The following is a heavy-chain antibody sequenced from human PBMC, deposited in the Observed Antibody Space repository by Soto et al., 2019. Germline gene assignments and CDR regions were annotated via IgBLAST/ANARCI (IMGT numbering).Heavy chain of an antibody. D-gene: IGHD2-21*01. CDR3: AKNSYTPYYYGMDV. V-gene: IGHV3-23*01. CDR2: ISSSVNTT. CDR1: GFTFSTYA. Sequence: GGSLRLSCAASGFTFSTYAMSWVRQAPGKGLEWVSSISSSVNTTHYTDSVKGRFTISRDDSKNTVYLQMNSLRAEDTAVYYCAKNSYTPYYYGMDVWGQGTTVTVSS. J-gene: IGHJ6*02.